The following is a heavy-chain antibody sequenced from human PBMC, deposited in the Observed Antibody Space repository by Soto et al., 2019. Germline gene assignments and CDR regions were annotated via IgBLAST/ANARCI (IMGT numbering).Heavy chain of an antibody. V-gene: IGHV4-59*08. D-gene: IGHD3-22*01. CDR3: ARVAGYDRSGEFDY. J-gene: IGHJ4*02. Sequence: PSETLSLTCTVSGGSISSYYWSWIRQPPGKGLEWIGYIYYSGSTYYNPSLKSRVTISVDTSKNQFSLKLSSVTAEDTAVYYCARVAGYDRSGEFDYWGQGTLVTVSS. CDR1: GGSISSYY. CDR2: IYYSGST.